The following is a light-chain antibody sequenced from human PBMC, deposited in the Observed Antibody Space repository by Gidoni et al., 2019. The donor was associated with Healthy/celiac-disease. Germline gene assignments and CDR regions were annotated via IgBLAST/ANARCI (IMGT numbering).Light chain of an antibody. CDR3: QSYDSSPYVV. CDR1: SSHIGAGYD. CDR2: GNS. Sequence: QSVLTQPPSVSGAQGQRVTISCTGSSSHIGAGYDVHWYQQLPGTAPKLLIYGNSNRPSGVPDRFSGSKSGTSASLAITGLQAEDEADYYCQSYDSSPYVVFGGGTKLTVL. J-gene: IGLJ2*01. V-gene: IGLV1-40*01.